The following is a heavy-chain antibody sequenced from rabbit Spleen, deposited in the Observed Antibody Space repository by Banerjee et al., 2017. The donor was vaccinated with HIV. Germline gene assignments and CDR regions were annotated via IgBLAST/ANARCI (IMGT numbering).Heavy chain of an antibody. J-gene: IGHJ6*01. CDR2: ACGDSSGSI. CDR1: GFSFSSGYD. CDR3: ARDAGTSFSTYGMDL. V-gene: IGHV1S40*01. D-gene: IGHD4-2*01. Sequence: QSLEESGGDLVKPGASLTLTCTASGFSFSSGYDMCWVRQAPGKGLEWIACACGDSSGSIYSATWAKGRFAISKTSSTTVTPQMTSLTAADTATYFCARDAGTSFSTYGMDLWGPGTLVTVS.